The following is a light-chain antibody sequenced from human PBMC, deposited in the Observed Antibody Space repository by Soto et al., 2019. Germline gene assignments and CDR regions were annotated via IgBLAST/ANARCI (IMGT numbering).Light chain of an antibody. J-gene: IGLJ2*01. V-gene: IGLV1-44*01. CDR3: AAWDVSLVV. CDR1: SSNIGTNT. CDR2: SDN. Sequence: QSVLTQQPSVSGTPGQRVTISCSGSSSNIGTNTVIWYQQLPGAAPKLLIYSDNQRPSGVPDRFSGSKSGTSASLAISGLQSEDEADYYCAAWDVSLVVFGGGTKVTVL.